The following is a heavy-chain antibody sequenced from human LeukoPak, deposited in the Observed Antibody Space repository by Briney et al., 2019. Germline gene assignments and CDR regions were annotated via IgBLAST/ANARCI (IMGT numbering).Heavy chain of an antibody. CDR2: ISGSRGKT. J-gene: IGHJ4*02. V-gene: IGHV3-23*01. D-gene: IGHD1-26*01. CDR1: GFTFSSYA. CDR3: AKDSMGSGSYQDY. Sequence: GGSLSLSCAASGFTFSSYAMSWVRQAPGKGLEWVSAISGSRGKTYYADSVKGRFTISRDNSKNTLYLQMNSLRAEDTAVYYCAKDSMGSGSYQDYWGQGTLVTVSS.